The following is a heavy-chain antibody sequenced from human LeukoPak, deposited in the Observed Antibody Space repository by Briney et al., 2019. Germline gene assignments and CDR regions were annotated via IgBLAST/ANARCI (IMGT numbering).Heavy chain of an antibody. D-gene: IGHD4-17*01. CDR1: GYSFANYW. J-gene: IGHJ4*02. CDR2: ICPGDSDT. V-gene: IGHV5-51*01. Sequence: GESLKISCKGSGYSFANYWIGWVRQMPGKGLEWMGIICPGDSDTRYSPSFQGQVTISADKSISTAYLQWSSLKASDTAMYYCARQKVVTTVTPFDYWGQGTLVTVSS. CDR3: ARQKVVTTVTPFDY.